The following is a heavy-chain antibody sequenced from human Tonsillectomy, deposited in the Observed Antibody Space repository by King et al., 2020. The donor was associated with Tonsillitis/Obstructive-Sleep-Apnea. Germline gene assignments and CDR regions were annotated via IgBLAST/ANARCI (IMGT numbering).Heavy chain of an antibody. Sequence: QLQESGPGLVKPSETLSLTCTVSGGSISSNNYSWGWIRQSPGKGLEWIGNIYYSGSTYYNPSLKSRVTISVDTSKNQFSLKLSSVTAADTAVFYCARGRSGYSINFDYWGQGTLVTVSS. CDR2: IYYSGST. V-gene: IGHV4-39*01. D-gene: IGHD3-22*01. CDR1: GGSISSNNYS. CDR3: ARGRSGYSINFDY. J-gene: IGHJ4*02.